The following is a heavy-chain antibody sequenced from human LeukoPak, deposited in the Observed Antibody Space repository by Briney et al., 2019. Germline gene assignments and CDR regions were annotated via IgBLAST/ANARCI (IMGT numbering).Heavy chain of an antibody. Sequence: SETLSLTCSVSGGSISSSSYYWAWIRQPPGKGLEWIGSMYYSGSTYYNPSLKSRVTISVDTSKNQFSLKLSSVTAADTAVYYCARDHEDYGGNQRYYYYYMDVWGKGTTVTISS. V-gene: IGHV4-39*07. J-gene: IGHJ6*03. D-gene: IGHD4-23*01. CDR2: MYYSGST. CDR3: ARDHEDYGGNQRYYYYYMDV. CDR1: GGSISSSSYY.